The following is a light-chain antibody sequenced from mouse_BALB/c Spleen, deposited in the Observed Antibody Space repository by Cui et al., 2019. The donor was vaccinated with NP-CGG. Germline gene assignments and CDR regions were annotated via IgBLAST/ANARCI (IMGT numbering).Light chain of an antibody. J-gene: IGLJ1*01. CDR1: TGAVTTSNY. V-gene: IGLV1*01. CDR2: GTN. CDR3: ALWYSNHWV. Sequence: QAVVTQESALTTPPGETVTLTCRSSTGAVTTSNYANWVQEKPDHFFTGLIGGTNNRVPGVPARFSGSLIGDKAALTITGAQTEDEAIYFCALWYSNHWVFGGGTKLTVL.